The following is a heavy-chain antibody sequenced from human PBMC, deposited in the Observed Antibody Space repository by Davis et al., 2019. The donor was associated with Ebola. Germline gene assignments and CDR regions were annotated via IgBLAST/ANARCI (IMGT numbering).Heavy chain of an antibody. V-gene: IGHV1-2*02. CDR3: ARLPHETGDWHFDL. D-gene: IGHD1-14*01. J-gene: IGHJ2*01. CDR1: GYTFTDYY. CDR2: ITPNSGGT. Sequence: AASVKVSCKASGYTFTDYYIHWVRQAPGQGLEWMGWITPNSGGTKYAQSFQGRVTMTRDTSISTAFMELSSLRHDDTAMYYCARLPHETGDWHFDLWGRGTLVTVSS.